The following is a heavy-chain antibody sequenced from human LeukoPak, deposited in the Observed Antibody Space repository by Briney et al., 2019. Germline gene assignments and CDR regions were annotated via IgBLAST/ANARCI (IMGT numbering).Heavy chain of an antibody. V-gene: IGHV4-4*02. CDR2: VYHSGST. CDR3: ARTRNKRFLEDY. D-gene: IGHD1-1*01. CDR1: GGSISSSNW. J-gene: IGHJ4*02. Sequence: PSETLSLTCAVSGGSISSSNWWSWVRQPPGKGLEWIGEVYHSGSTNYNPSLKSRVTISVDKSKNQFSLKLSSVTAADTAVYYCARTRNKRFLEDYWGQGTLVTVSS.